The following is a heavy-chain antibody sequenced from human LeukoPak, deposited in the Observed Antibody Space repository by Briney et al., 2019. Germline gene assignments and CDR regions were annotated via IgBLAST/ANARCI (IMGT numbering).Heavy chain of an antibody. Sequence: GGSLRLSCAASGFTFSSYAMSWVRQAPGKGLEWVSAISGSGGSTYYADSVKGRFTISRDNSKSTLYLQMNSLRAEDTAVYYCAKDSYYYYGMDVWGQGTTVTVSS. CDR3: AKDSYYYYGMDV. CDR1: GFTFSSYA. J-gene: IGHJ6*02. V-gene: IGHV3-23*01. CDR2: ISGSGGST.